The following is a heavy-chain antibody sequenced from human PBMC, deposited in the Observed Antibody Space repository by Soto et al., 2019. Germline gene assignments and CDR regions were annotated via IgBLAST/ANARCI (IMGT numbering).Heavy chain of an antibody. CDR2: ISGSGGST. V-gene: IGHV3-23*01. CDR1: GFTFSSYA. Sequence: QPGGSLRLSCAASGFTFSSYAMSWVRQAPGKGLEWVSAISGSGGSTYYADSVKGRFTISRDNSKNTLYLQMNSLRAEDTAVYYCAKDREVNGELYTLGLLPLYGMDVWGQGTTVTVSS. CDR3: AKDREVNGELYTLGLLPLYGMDV. D-gene: IGHD1-26*01. J-gene: IGHJ6*02.